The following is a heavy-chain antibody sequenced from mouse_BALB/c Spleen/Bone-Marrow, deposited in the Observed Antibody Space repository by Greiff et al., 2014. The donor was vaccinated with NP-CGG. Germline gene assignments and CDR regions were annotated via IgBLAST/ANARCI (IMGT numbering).Heavy chain of an antibody. CDR2: INPNNDGT. V-gene: IGHV1S81*02. Sequence: QVQLQQSGAELVKPGASVKLSCKASGYTFTSYYMYWVKQRPGQGLEWIGEINPNNDGTNFNEKFKSKATLTVDKSSSTAYMQLSSLTSEDSEVYYCARAAYDPYAMDYWGQGTSVTVSS. CDR3: ARAAYDPYAMDY. D-gene: IGHD2-3*01. J-gene: IGHJ4*01. CDR1: GYTFTSYY.